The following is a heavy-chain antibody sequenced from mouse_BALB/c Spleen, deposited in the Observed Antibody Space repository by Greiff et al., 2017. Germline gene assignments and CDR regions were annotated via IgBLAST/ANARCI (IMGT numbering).Heavy chain of an antibody. CDR3: ARGDDSLAY. J-gene: IGHJ3*01. D-gene: IGHD2-4*01. V-gene: IGHV1-76*01. Sequence: QVQLQQPGAELVKPGTSVKLSCKASGYNFTSYWIHWVKQRSGQGLEWIARIYPGTGSTYYNEKFKGKATLTADKSSSTAYMQLSSLKSEDSAVYFCARGDDSLAYWGQGTLVTVSA. CDR1: GYNFTSYW. CDR2: IYPGTGST.